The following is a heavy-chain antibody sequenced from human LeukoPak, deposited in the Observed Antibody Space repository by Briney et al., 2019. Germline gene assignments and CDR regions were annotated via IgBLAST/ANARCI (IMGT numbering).Heavy chain of an antibody. D-gene: IGHD4-23*01. J-gene: IGHJ4*02. CDR2: IIPIFGTA. V-gene: IGHV1-69*13. Sequence: SVKVPCKASGGSFSSHAINWVRQAPGQGLEWMGGIIPIFGTANYAQKFQDRVTITAVESMSTVYMELSSLRSEDTAVYYCARGWLAESTVVTPYNYWGQGTLVTVSS. CDR1: GGSFSSHA. CDR3: ARGWLAESTVVTPYNY.